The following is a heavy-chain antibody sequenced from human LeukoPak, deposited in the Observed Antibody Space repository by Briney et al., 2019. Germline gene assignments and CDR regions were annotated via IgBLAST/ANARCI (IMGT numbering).Heavy chain of an antibody. CDR2: ICGGVSCA. CDR1: GFTFSSYA. V-gene: IGHV3-23*01. CDR3: ARLEGASAD. Sequence: GGSLRLSCAASGFTFSSYAMTWVRQEPGKGLEWVSSICGGVSCAYYADSVKGRFTISRDDSKNTLYLQMNSLRADDMAVYYCARLEGASADWGRGTLVTISS. D-gene: IGHD1-26*01. J-gene: IGHJ4*02.